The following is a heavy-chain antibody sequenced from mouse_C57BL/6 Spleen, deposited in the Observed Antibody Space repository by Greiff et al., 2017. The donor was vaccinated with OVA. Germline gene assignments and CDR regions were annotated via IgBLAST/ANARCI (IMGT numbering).Heavy chain of an antibody. CDR1: GFTFSSYG. V-gene: IGHV5-6*01. Sequence: VQLKESGGDLVKPGGSLKLSCAASGFTFSSYGMSWVRQTPDKRLEWVATISSGGSYTYYPDSVKGRFTISRDNAKNTLYLQMSSLKSEDTAMYYCARQTYYWGQGTSVTVSS. CDR2: ISSGGSYT. CDR3: ARQTYY. J-gene: IGHJ4*01.